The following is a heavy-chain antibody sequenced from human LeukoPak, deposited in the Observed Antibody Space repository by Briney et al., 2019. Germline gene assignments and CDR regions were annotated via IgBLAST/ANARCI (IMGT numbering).Heavy chain of an antibody. CDR1: GFTFSTYA. V-gene: IGHV3-23*01. CDR3: ARDLSSIN. J-gene: IGHJ4*02. Sequence: HPGGSLRLSCAASGFTFSTYAMSWVRQAPGKGLEWVSAISGSGGSTNYADSVKGRVTVSRDNSKSTLYLQMNSLRAEDTAVYFCARDLSSINWGQGTLVTVSS. CDR2: ISGSGGST. D-gene: IGHD6-6*01.